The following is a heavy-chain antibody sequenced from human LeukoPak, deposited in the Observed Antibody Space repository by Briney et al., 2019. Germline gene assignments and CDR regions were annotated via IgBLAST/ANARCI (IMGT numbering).Heavy chain of an antibody. D-gene: IGHD5-18*01. CDR1: GGSISSYY. Sequence: PSETLSLTCTVSGGSISSYYWSWIRQPPGKGLEWIGYIYYSGSTNHNPSLKSRVTISIDTSKNQFSLKLSSVTAADTAVYYCARARTIHLWSPFDYWGQGTLVTVSS. J-gene: IGHJ4*02. CDR3: ARARTIHLWSPFDY. CDR2: IYYSGST. V-gene: IGHV4-59*08.